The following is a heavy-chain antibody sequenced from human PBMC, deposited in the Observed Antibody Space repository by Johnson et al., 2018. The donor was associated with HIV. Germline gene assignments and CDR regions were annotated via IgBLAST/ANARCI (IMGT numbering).Heavy chain of an antibody. J-gene: IGHJ3*02. V-gene: IGHV3-33*01. CDR3: ARTITMIVVDIKSNNDALDI. CDR1: GFTFSSYG. D-gene: IGHD3-22*01. CDR2: IWYDGSNK. Sequence: QVQLVESGGGVVQPGRSLRLSCAASGFTFSSYGMHWVRQAPGKGLEWVAVIWYDGSNKYYAHSVKGRFTISRDNARNSLYLQMNSLRAEDTALYYCARTITMIVVDIKSNNDALDIWGQGTMVTVSS.